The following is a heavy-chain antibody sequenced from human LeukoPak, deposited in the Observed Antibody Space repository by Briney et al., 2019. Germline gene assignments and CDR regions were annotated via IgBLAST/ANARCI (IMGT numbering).Heavy chain of an antibody. Sequence: GGSLRLSCAASGFTFDDYAMHWVRQAPGKGLEWVSGISWNSGSIGYADSVKGRFTISRDNAKNSLYLQMNSLRVEDTAVYYCARVPPGTTFLIGPSDYWGQGTLVTVSS. CDR3: ARVPPGTTFLIGPSDY. CDR1: GFTFDDYA. J-gene: IGHJ4*02. CDR2: ISWNSGSI. D-gene: IGHD1-1*01. V-gene: IGHV3-9*01.